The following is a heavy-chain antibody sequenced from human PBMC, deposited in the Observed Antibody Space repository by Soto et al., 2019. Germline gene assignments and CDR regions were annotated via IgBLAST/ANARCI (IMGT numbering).Heavy chain of an antibody. D-gene: IGHD2-15*01. V-gene: IGHV1-3*01. Sequence: ASVKVSCKASGYTFTSYAMHWVCQAPGQRLEWMGWINAGNGNTKYSQKFQGRVTITRDTSASTAYMELSSLRSEDTAVYYCARVLVAAAPSYYYYYMDGWGKGTTVPVYS. CDR1: GYTFTSYA. CDR2: INAGNGNT. CDR3: ARVLVAAAPSYYYYYMDG. J-gene: IGHJ6*03.